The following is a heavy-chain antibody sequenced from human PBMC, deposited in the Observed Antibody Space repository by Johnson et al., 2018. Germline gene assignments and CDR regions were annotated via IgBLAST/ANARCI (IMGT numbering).Heavy chain of an antibody. V-gene: IGHV1-2*04. CDR2: INPNSGGT. CDR1: GYTFTGYY. J-gene: IGHJ3*02. Sequence: QVQLVQSGAEVKKXGASVKVSCKASGYTFTGYYMHWVRQAPGQGLEWMGWINPNSGGTNYAQKFQGWVTMTRDTSISTAYMELSRLGSDDPAGYYCARGRAEGVRSAGVGAFDIWGQGTMVTVSS. CDR3: ARGRAEGVRSAGVGAFDI. D-gene: IGHD2-21*01.